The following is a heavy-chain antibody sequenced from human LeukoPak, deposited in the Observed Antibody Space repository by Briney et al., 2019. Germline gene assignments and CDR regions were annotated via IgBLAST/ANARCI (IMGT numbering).Heavy chain of an antibody. CDR3: ARDRGYGGNSGMDV. D-gene: IGHD4-23*01. CDR2: INHSGST. J-gene: IGHJ6*04. Sequence: SETLSLTCAVYGGSFSGYYWSWIRQPPGKGLEWIGEINHSGSTNYNPSLKSRVTISVDTSKNQFSLKLSSVTAEDTAVYYCARDRGYGGNSGMDVWGKGTTVTVSS. CDR1: GGSFSGYY. V-gene: IGHV4-34*01.